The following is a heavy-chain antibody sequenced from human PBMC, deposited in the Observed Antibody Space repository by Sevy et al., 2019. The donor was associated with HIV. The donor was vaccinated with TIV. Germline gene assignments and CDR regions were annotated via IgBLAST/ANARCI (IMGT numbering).Heavy chain of an antibody. Sequence: GASVKVSCKASGYTFTSYGISWVRQAPGQGLEWMGWISAYNGNTNYAQKLQGRVTMTTDTSTSTAYMELRSLRSDDTAVYYCARDSNFWSGYYKSGPADAFDIWGQGTMVTVSS. CDR1: GYTFTSYG. V-gene: IGHV1-18*01. CDR3: ARDSNFWSGYYKSGPADAFDI. J-gene: IGHJ3*02. D-gene: IGHD3-3*01. CDR2: ISAYNGNT.